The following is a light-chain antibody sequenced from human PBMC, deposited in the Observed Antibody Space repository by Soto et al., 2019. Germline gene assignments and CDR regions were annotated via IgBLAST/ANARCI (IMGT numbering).Light chain of an antibody. V-gene: IGLV2-14*01. J-gene: IGLJ3*02. CDR1: SSDVGGYNY. CDR3: SSYTSSISWV. CDR2: EVS. Sequence: QSALTQPASVSGSPGQSITISCTGTSSDVGGYNYVSWYQPHPGKAPKLMIYEVSNRPSGVSNRFSGSKSGNTASLTISGLQAEDEADYYCSSYTSSISWVFGGGTQLTVL.